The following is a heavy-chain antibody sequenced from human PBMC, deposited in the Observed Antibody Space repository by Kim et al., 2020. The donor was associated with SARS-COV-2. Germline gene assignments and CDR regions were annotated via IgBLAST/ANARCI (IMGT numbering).Heavy chain of an antibody. V-gene: IGHV3-30*04. CDR2: ISYDGSNK. Sequence: GGSLRLSCAASGFTFSSYAMHWVRQAPGKGLEWVAVISYDGSNKYYADSVKGRFTISRDNSKNTLYLQMNSLRAEDTAVYYCARDAAQWLLHYYFDYWGQGTLVTVSS. D-gene: IGHD3-22*01. CDR1: GFTFSSYA. J-gene: IGHJ4*02. CDR3: ARDAAQWLLHYYFDY.